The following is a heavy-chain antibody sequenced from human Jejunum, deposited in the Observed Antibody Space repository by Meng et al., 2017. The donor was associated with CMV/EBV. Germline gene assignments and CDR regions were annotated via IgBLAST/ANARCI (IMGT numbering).Heavy chain of an antibody. J-gene: IGHJ6*02. Sequence: REYYMTWIRRAPGKGLEWVSYISGGAHVSYYADSVKGRFTISRDNAGNSLYLQMNSLRGEDTAVYYCARAGVVVTATPHYYGMDVWGHGTAVTVSS. CDR2: ISGGAHVS. CDR1: REYY. V-gene: IGHV3-11*01. D-gene: IGHD2-15*01. CDR3: ARAGVVVTATPHYYGMDV.